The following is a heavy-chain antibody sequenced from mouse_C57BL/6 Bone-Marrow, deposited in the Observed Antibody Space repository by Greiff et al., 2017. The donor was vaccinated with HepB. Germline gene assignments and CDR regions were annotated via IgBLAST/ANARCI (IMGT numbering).Heavy chain of an antibody. CDR2: IYPYNGVS. CDR3: AMGYYGSSYGAY. J-gene: IGHJ3*01. D-gene: IGHD1-1*01. V-gene: IGHV1-31*01. CDR1: GYSFTGYY. Sequence: EVMLVESGPELVKPGASVKISCKASGYSFTGYYMHWVKQSHGNILDWIGYIYPYNGVSSYNQKFKGKATLTVDKSSSTAYMELRSLTSEDSAVYYCAMGYYGSSYGAYWGQGTLVTVSA.